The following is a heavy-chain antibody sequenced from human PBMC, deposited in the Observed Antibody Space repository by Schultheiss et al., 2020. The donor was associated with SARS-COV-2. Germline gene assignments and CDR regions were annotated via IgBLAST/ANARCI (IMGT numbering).Heavy chain of an antibody. V-gene: IGHV3-74*01. CDR2: INSDGSST. J-gene: IGHJ1*01. Sequence: GGSLRLSCAASGFTFSKYWMHWVRQAPGKGLVWVSRINSDGSSTTYADSVRGRFSISRDNSRNTLYLQMNSLRREDTAVYFCVRDEAVAGASEYFQYWGRGTLVTVSS. D-gene: IGHD6-19*01. CDR1: GFTFSKYW. CDR3: VRDEAVAGASEYFQY.